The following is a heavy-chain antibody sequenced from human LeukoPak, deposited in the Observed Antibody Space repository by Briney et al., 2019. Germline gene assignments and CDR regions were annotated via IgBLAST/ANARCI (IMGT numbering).Heavy chain of an antibody. CDR1: GFTFSSYA. D-gene: IGHD6-19*01. V-gene: IGHV3-23*01. CDR2: ISGSGGST. CDR3: AKGAYSSGRYAESFDFDY. J-gene: IGHJ4*02. Sequence: GGSLRLSCAASGFTFSSYAMSWVRQAPGKGLEWVSAISGSGGSTYYADSVKGRFTISRDNSKNTLYLQMNSLRAEDTAVYYCAKGAYSSGRYAESFDFDYWGQGTLVTVSS.